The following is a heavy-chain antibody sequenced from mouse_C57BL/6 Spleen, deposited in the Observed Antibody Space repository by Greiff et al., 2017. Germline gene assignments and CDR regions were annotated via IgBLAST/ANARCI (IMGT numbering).Heavy chain of an antibody. Sequence: QVQLQQSGPELVQPGASVKISCKASGYAFSSSWMNWVKQRPGKGLEWIGRIYPGDGDTNYNGKFKGKATLTADKSSSTAYMQLSSLTSEDSAVYFCATAQATAFAYWGQGTLVTVSA. D-gene: IGHD3-2*02. J-gene: IGHJ3*01. CDR3: ATAQATAFAY. CDR1: GYAFSSSW. CDR2: IYPGDGDT. V-gene: IGHV1-82*01.